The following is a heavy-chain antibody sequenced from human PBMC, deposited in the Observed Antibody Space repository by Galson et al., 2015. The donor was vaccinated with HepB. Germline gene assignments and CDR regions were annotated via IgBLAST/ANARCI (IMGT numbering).Heavy chain of an antibody. CDR1: GFTFSAYG. D-gene: IGHD2-15*01. J-gene: IGHJ4*02. V-gene: IGHV3-30*04. CDR3: ARRRCTGGSCFSDY. Sequence: SLRLSCAASGFTFSAYGMHWVRQAPGKGLESVAVISNVGKKKKYADSLRGRFTISRDNPKNTLSLQMNSLRTKDTAVYYCARRRCTGGSCFSDYWGQGTLVTVSS. CDR2: ISNVGKKK.